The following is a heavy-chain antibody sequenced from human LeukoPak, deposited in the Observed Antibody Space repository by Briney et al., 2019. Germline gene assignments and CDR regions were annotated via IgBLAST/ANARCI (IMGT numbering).Heavy chain of an antibody. D-gene: IGHD7-27*01. J-gene: IGHJ4*02. CDR1: GFTFTSYS. CDR3: ARDLNWGFDY. Sequence: GGSLRLSCAASGFTFTSYSMNWARQAPGKGLEWVSYIGISSSTIYYADSVKGRFTISRDNAKNSLYLQMNSLRDEDTAVYYCARDLNWGFDYWGQGALVTVSS. V-gene: IGHV3-48*02. CDR2: IGISSSTI.